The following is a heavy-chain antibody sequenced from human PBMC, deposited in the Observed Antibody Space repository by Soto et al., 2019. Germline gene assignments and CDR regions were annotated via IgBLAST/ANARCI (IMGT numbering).Heavy chain of an antibody. CDR1: GGSISSGDYY. CDR3: ARGAPSITIFGVVIAYFDY. J-gene: IGHJ4*02. CDR2: IYYSGST. D-gene: IGHD3-3*01. Sequence: SETLSLTCTVSGGSISSGDYYWSWIRQPPGKGLEWIGYIYYSGSTCYNPSLKSRVTISVDTSKNQFSLKLSSVTAADTAVYYCARGAPSITIFGVVIAYFDYWRQGTLVTVSS. V-gene: IGHV4-30-4*01.